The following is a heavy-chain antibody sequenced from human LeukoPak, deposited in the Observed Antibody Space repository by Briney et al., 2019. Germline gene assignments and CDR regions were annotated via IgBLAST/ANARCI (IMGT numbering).Heavy chain of an antibody. Sequence: SETLSLTCTVSGGSVNSGVYYWSWIRQPPGKGLEYIGYIYYSGSTNYNPSLKSRVTISVDTSKNQFSLKLSSVTAADTAVYYCAAPRTNSGFVDYRGQGTLVTVSS. CDR2: IYYSGST. D-gene: IGHD2-8*01. CDR1: GGSVNSGVYY. V-gene: IGHV4-61*08. CDR3: AAPRTNSGFVDY. J-gene: IGHJ4*02.